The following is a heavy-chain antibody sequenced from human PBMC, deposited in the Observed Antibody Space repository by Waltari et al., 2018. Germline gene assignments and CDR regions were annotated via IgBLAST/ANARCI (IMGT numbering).Heavy chain of an antibody. D-gene: IGHD4-17*01. CDR1: GGTFRNYG. V-gene: IGHV1-69*01. Sequence: QVQLVQSGAEVKNPGSSVRVSCKASGGTFRNYGISWVRQAPGQGLEWMGGIIPMFGTANYAQRSQERVTITADESKSTVHLELSGLRSEDTARYYCARGQNGDYPYYFDYWGQGTLVTVSS. J-gene: IGHJ4*02. CDR2: IIPMFGTA. CDR3: ARGQNGDYPYYFDY.